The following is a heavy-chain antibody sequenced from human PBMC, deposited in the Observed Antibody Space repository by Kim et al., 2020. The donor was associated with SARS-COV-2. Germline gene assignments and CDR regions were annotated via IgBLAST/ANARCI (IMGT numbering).Heavy chain of an antibody. CDR3: ATVSRKQSDDILTGGY. CDR2: FDPEDDET. J-gene: IGHJ4*02. V-gene: IGHV1-24*01. Sequence: ASVKVSCKVSGYTLTELSMHWVRQAPGKGLEWMGGFDPEDDETIYAQKFQGRVTITEDTSTDTAYMELSSLRSEDTAVYYCATVSRKQSDDILTGGYWGQGTLVTVSS. D-gene: IGHD3-9*01. CDR1: GYTLTELS.